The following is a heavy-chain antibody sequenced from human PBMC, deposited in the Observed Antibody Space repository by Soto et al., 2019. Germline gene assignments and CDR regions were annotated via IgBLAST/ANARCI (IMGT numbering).Heavy chain of an antibody. Sequence: QVQLQESGPGLVKPSQTLSLTCTVSGGSISSGGYYWSWIRQHPGKGLEWIGYIYYSGSTYYNPSLKSRVTISVDTSKNQFSLKLSSVTAADTAVYYCATISPGGVVDWYFDLWGRGTLVTVSS. CDR2: IYYSGST. V-gene: IGHV4-31*03. J-gene: IGHJ2*01. CDR3: ATISPGGVVDWYFDL. D-gene: IGHD3-3*01. CDR1: GGSISSGGYY.